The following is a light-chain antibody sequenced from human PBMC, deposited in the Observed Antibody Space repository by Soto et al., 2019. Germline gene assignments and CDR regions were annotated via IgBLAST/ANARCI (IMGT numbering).Light chain of an antibody. V-gene: IGLV2-14*01. J-gene: IGLJ1*01. Sequence: QSALTQPASVSGSPGQSITISCTGTSRDVGGYNYVSWYQQHPGKAPKLMIYDVSNRPPGVSNRFSGTKSGNTASLTISGLQAEDEDDYYCSSYTSSSTLLYVFGTWTKLTVL. CDR3: SSYTSSSTLLYV. CDR2: DVS. CDR1: SRDVGGYNY.